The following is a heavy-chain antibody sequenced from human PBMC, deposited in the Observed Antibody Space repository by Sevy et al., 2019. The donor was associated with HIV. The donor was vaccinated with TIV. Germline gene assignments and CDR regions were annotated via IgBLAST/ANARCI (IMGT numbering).Heavy chain of an antibody. CDR2: ISGSGGSS. J-gene: IGHJ4*02. CDR1: EFRLSNYA. CDR3: AKDLYYDNSLFDY. D-gene: IGHD3-22*01. V-gene: IGHV3-23*01. Sequence: GGSLRLSCVASEFRLSNYAMNWVRQAPGKGLEWVSGISGSGGSSYYADSVKGRFTISRDNSKNTLYLQMNCLRAEDTAMYYCAKDLYYDNSLFDYWGQGILVTVSS.